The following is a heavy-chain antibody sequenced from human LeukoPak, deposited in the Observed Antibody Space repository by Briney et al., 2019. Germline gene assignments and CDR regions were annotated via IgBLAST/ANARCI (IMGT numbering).Heavy chain of an antibody. CDR2: IYWDDDK. D-gene: IGHD5-24*01. V-gene: IGHV2-5*02. J-gene: IGHJ6*02. CDR1: GFSLSTSGVG. CDR3: AHRVGSTLSKDGYMHYYYGMDV. Sequence: SGPTLVNPTQTLTRTCTFSGFSLSTSGVGVGWIRQPPGKALEWLAFIYWDDDKRYSPSLKSRVTITKDTSKNQVVLTMTNMDPVDTATYYCAHRVGSTLSKDGYMHYYYGMDVWGQGTTVTVSS.